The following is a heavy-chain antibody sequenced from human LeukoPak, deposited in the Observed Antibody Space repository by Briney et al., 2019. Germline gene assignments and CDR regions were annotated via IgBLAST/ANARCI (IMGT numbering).Heavy chain of an antibody. CDR3: ARATYYYDSSGYYFDY. CDR2: IYYSGST. CDR1: GGSISSSSYY. Sequence: SETLSLTCTVSGGSISSSSYYWGWIRQPPGKGLEWIGSIYYSGSTYYNPSLKSRVTMSVDTSKNQFSLKLSSVTAADTAVYYCARATYYYDSSGYYFDYWGQGTLVTVSS. J-gene: IGHJ4*02. D-gene: IGHD3-22*01. V-gene: IGHV4-39*07.